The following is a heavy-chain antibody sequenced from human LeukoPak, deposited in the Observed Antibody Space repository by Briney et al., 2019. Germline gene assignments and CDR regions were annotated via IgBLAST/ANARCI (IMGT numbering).Heavy chain of an antibody. V-gene: IGHV3-43*02. CDR1: GFTFDDCA. J-gene: IGHJ4*02. CDR2: ISGDGSST. Sequence: PGGSLRLSCAASGFTFDDCAMHWVRQAPGKGLEWVSLISGDGSSTYYAASVKGRFTISRDNSKNSLYLQMNSLRAEDTAVYYCGSDHGAYWGQGTLVTVSS. D-gene: IGHD3-16*02. CDR3: GSDHGAY.